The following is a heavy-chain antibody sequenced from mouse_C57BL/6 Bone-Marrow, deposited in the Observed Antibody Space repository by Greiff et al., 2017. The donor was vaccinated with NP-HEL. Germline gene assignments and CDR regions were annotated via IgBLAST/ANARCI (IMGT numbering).Heavy chain of an antibody. J-gene: IGHJ4*01. CDR2: IDPSDSYT. V-gene: IGHV1-69*01. D-gene: IGHD2-3*01. CDR3: ASADGYYVWALDY. Sequence: VQLQQPGAELVMPGASVKLSCKASGYTFTSYWMHWVKQRPGQGLEWIGEIDPSDSYTNYNQKFKGKSTLTVDKSSSTAYMQLSSLTSEDSAVSFCASADGYYVWALDYWGQGTSVTVSS. CDR1: GYTFTSYW.